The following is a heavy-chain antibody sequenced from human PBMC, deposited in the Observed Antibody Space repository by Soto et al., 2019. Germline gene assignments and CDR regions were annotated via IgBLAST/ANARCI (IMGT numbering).Heavy chain of an antibody. Sequence: QVQLVQSGAEVKEPGASVKVSCKASGYTFTSYAMHWVRQAPGQRLEWMGWINAGNGNTKYSQSFQGRVTITRDTSANRAYMELRSLRSEDTAVYYCAREVPVVMSNRFDPWGQGTLVTVSS. CDR1: GYTFTSYA. CDR3: AREVPVVMSNRFDP. D-gene: IGHD2-2*01. V-gene: IGHV1-3*01. J-gene: IGHJ5*02. CDR2: INAGNGNT.